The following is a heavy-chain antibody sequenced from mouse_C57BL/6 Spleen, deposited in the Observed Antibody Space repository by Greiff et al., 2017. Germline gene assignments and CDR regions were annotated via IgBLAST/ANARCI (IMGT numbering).Heavy chain of an antibody. CDR3: TRALYDGYPFAY. D-gene: IGHD2-3*01. CDR2: ISSGGDYI. Sequence: DVHLVESGEGLVKPGGSLKLSCAASGFTFSSYAMSWVRQTPEKRLEWVAYISSGGDYIYYADTVKGRFTISRDNARNTLYLQMSSLNSEDTAMYYCTRALYDGYPFAYWGQGTLVTVSA. J-gene: IGHJ3*01. CDR1: GFTFSSYA. V-gene: IGHV5-9-1*02.